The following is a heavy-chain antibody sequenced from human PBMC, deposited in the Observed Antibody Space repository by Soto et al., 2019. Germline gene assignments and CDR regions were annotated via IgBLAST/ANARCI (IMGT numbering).Heavy chain of an antibody. D-gene: IGHD3-9*01. CDR3: ARDAFFTGSDYYYYGMDV. CDR2: ISYDGSNK. J-gene: IGHJ6*02. CDR1: GFTFSSYA. Sequence: QVQLVESGGGVVQPGRSLRLSCAASGFTFSSYAMHWVRQAPGKGLEWVAVISYDGSNKYYADSAKGRFTISRDNSKNTLYLQMNSLRAEDTAVYYCARDAFFTGSDYYYYGMDVWGQGTTVTVSS. V-gene: IGHV3-30-3*01.